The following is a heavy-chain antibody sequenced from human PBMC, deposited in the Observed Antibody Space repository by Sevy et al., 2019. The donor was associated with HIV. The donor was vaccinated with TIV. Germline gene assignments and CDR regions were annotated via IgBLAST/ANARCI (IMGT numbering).Heavy chain of an antibody. CDR2: ISYDGSHK. CDR3: ARGVIAAAGGWFDP. J-gene: IGHJ5*02. D-gene: IGHD6-13*01. CDR1: GFTFSSYA. V-gene: IGHV3-30-3*01. Sequence: GGSLRLSCTASGFTFSSYAMHWVRQAPGKGLEWVAVISYDGSHKYYADSVKGRFTISRDNSKNTLYLQMNSLRAEDTAVYYCARGVIAAAGGWFDPWGQGTLVTVSS.